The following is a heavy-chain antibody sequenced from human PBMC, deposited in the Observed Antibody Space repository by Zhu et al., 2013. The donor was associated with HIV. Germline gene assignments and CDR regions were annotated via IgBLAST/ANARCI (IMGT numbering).Heavy chain of an antibody. CDR1: GFAFHFYA. D-gene: IGHD6-13*01. Sequence: VQLVESGGGVVQPGRSLRLSCAASGFAFHFYAMHWVRQPPGKGLEWVAVTSYDESNKSYADSVRGRFTISRDNFKNTVYLQMNSLRPEDTAIYYCARIQSAAAGLDYWGQGILVTVSS. V-gene: IGHV3-30*01. J-gene: IGHJ4*02. CDR2: TSYDESNK. CDR3: ARIQSAAAGLDY.